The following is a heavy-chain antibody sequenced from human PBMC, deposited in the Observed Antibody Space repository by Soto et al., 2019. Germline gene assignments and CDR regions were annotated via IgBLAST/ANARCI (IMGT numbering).Heavy chain of an antibody. Sequence: QGQLEQSGPEAKKPGASVKVACKASDYTFSRSGISWVRQAQGQGLEWMGWISGYNGDTKYAQKVQGRVTMTIDTSTYTAYMELRSLTSDDTAIYYCAKNGQPPFYYYGMDVWGQGTTVTVSS. CDR1: DYTFSRSG. CDR2: ISGYNGDT. D-gene: IGHD2-8*01. CDR3: AKNGQPPFYYYGMDV. J-gene: IGHJ6*02. V-gene: IGHV1-18*01.